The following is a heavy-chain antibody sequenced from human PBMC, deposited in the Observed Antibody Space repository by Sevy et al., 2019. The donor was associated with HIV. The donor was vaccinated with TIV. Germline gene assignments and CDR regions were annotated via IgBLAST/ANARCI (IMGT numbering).Heavy chain of an antibody. CDR3: ARTFRELLGLVAFDI. V-gene: IGHV5-51*01. D-gene: IGHD3-10*01. CDR1: GYSFPTYW. CDR2: IYPGDSDT. Sequence: GESLKISCKGSGYSFPTYWIGWVRQMPGKGLEWMGIIYPGDSDTRYSPSFQGQVTISADKSISTAYLQWSSLKASDTAMYYCARTFRELLGLVAFDIWGQGTMVTVSS. J-gene: IGHJ3*02.